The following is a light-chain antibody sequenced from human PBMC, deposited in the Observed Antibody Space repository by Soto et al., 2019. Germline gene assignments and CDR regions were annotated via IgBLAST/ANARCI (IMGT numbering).Light chain of an antibody. Sequence: QSVLTQPPSVSGAPGQRVTISCTGSSSNIGAGYDVHWYQQHPGKAPKLMIYEVSNRPSGVSNRFSGSKSGNTASLTISGLQAEDEADYYCSSFRSGSTLFGTGTKLTVL. CDR3: SSFRSGSTL. V-gene: IGLV2-14*01. CDR2: EVS. J-gene: IGLJ1*01. CDR1: SSNIGAGYD.